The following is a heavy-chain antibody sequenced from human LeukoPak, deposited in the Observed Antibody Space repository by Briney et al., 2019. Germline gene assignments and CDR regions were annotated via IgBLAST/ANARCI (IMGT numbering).Heavy chain of an antibody. CDR2: IYSGGST. CDR1: GFTVSINY. J-gene: IGHJ4*02. CDR3: ATVTSGGRPVAGPFDS. V-gene: IGHV3-53*01. Sequence: GGSLRLSCAASGFTVSINYMSWVRQAPGKGLEWVSVIYSGGSTYYADSVKGRFTISRDNSKKTLSLQMNSLRAEATAVYYCATVTSGGRPVAGPFDSWGQGTLVTASS. D-gene: IGHD6-19*01.